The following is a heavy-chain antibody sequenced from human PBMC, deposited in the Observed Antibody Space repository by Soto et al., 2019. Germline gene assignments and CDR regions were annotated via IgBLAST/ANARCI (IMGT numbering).Heavy chain of an antibody. CDR2: MNPNSGNT. Sequence: VQLVQSGAEVKKPGASVKVSCKASGYTFTSYDINWVRQATGQGLEWMGWMNPNSGNTGYAQKIQGRVTMTRNTSISTGYSELSSVRSEDTAVYYCASSGNHHVLSDFWFAPCGHGTLVTVSS. J-gene: IGHJ5*02. CDR3: ASSGNHHVLSDFWFAP. D-gene: IGHD2-15*01. V-gene: IGHV1-8*01. CDR1: GYTFTSYD.